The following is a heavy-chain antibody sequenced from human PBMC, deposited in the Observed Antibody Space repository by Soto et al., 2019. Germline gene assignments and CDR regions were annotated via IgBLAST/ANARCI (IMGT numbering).Heavy chain of an antibody. CDR2: ISGSGDGT. V-gene: IGHV3-23*01. CDR3: AKEIAVAGDLDY. Sequence: GGSLRLSCAASGFTFSSYAMSWVRQAPGKGLEWVSAISGSGDGTYYADSVKGRFTISRDNSKNTLYLQMDSLRPEDTAVYYCAKEIAVAGDLDYWGHGTLVTVSS. D-gene: IGHD6-19*01. J-gene: IGHJ4*01. CDR1: GFTFSSYA.